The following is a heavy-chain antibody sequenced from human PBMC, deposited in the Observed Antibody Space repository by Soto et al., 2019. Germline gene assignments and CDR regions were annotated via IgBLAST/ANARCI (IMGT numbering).Heavy chain of an antibody. J-gene: IGHJ4*02. Sequence: QVQLQESGPGLVKPSETLSLTCTVSGDSISSSNWWSWVRQPPGKGLGWIGETYHSGTTKYNPSLKSRVTISLDFSNNQFSLELKSVTAADTAVYYCAREGSGSPVSVWGQGALVIVSS. V-gene: IGHV4-4*02. D-gene: IGHD3-10*01. CDR2: TYHSGTT. CDR1: GDSISSSNW. CDR3: AREGSGSPVSV.